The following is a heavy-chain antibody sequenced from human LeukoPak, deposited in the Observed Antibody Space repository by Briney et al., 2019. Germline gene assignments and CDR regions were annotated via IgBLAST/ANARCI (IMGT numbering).Heavy chain of an antibody. CDR3: ARDRGTDY. Sequence: GGSLRLSCAGSGFTFSTYWMTWVRRAPGKGLEWVANINQDGGEKYYTISRDNAKNSLYLQMNSLRAEDTAVCYCARDRGTDYWGQGTLVTVSS. J-gene: IGHJ4*02. CDR2: INQDGGEK. CDR1: GFTFSTYW. V-gene: IGHV3-7*01.